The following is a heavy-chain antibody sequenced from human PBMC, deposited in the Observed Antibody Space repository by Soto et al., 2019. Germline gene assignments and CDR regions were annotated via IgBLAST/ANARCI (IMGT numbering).Heavy chain of an antibody. CDR3: ARDWNTGSSND. CDR1: GFTFRSYG. V-gene: IGHV3-33*01. Sequence: QVQLVESGGGVVQPGRSLRLSCAASGFTFRSYGMHWVRQAPGKGLEWVAVIWFDGSKEYYADFVKGRFTISRDNSKNTLYLQMNSLRVEDTAVYYCARDWNTGSSNDWGHGTLVTVSS. CDR2: IWFDGSKE. J-gene: IGHJ4*01. D-gene: IGHD1-26*01.